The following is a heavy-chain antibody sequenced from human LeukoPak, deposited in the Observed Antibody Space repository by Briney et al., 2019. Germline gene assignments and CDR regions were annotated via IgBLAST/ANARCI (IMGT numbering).Heavy chain of an antibody. D-gene: IGHD3-3*01. CDR1: GGSFSGYY. J-gene: IGHJ4*02. V-gene: IGHV4-34*01. CDR2: INHSGST. Sequence: SETLSLTCAVYGGSFSGYYWSWIRQPPGKGLEWIGEINHSGSTNYNPSLKSRVTISVDTSKNQFSLKLSSVTAADTAVYYCARGSITIFGVVTNPFDYWGQGTLVTVSS. CDR3: ARGSITIFGVVTNPFDY.